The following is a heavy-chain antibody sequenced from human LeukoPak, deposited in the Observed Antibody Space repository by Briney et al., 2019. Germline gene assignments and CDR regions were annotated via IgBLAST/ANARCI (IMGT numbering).Heavy chain of an antibody. CDR2: IKSKTDGRTT. Sequence: KPGGSLRLSCAVSGFTFSNAWMSWVRQVPGKGPEWVGRIKSKTDGRTTDYAAPVKGRFTISRDDSKNTLYLQMNSLKTEDTAVYYCTTDSYCSSTSCKYYYYYGMDVWGQGTTVTVSS. V-gene: IGHV3-15*01. J-gene: IGHJ6*02. CDR3: TTDSYCSSTSCKYYYYYGMDV. CDR1: GFTFSNAW. D-gene: IGHD2-2*01.